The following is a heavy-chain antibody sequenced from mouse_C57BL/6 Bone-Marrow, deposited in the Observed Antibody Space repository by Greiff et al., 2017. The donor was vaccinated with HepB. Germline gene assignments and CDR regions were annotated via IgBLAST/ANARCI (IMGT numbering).Heavy chain of an antibody. J-gene: IGHJ2*01. CDR1: GYTFTSYW. D-gene: IGHD1-1*01. Sequence: VKLQQPGAELVKPGASVKLSCKASGYTFTSYWMHWVKQRPGQGLEWIGMIHPNSGSTNYNEKFKSKATLTVDKSSSTAYMQLSSLTSEDSAVYYCARRDYYYGPDYWGQGTTLTVSS. V-gene: IGHV1-64*01. CDR2: IHPNSGST. CDR3: ARRDYYYGPDY.